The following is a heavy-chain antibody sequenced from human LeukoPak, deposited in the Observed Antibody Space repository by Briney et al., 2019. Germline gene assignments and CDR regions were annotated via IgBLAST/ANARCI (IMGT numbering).Heavy chain of an antibody. CDR3: AKSYSYYHMDD. Sequence: GGSLRLSCAAPGFTFSSHPMSWVRLAPGKGLEWVSSIRGSGDSTYYADSVKGRFTISRDNTKNTLYLQMNSLRGDDTAAYYCAKSYSYYHMDDWGKGTSVTVSS. V-gene: IGHV3-23*01. J-gene: IGHJ6*03. CDR2: IRGSGDST. CDR1: GFTFSSHP.